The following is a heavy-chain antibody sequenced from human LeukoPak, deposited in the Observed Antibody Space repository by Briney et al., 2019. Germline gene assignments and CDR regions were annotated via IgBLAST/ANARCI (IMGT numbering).Heavy chain of an antibody. V-gene: IGHV3-48*03. CDR3: ASWAYSSEDY. J-gene: IGHJ4*02. CDR1: GFTFSSYE. D-gene: IGHD6-19*01. Sequence: PGGSLRLSCAASGFTFSSYEMNWVRQAPGKGLEWVSAISGSGGSTYYADSVKGRFTISRDNAKNSLYLQMNSLRAEDTAVYYCASWAYSSEDYWGQGTLVTVSS. CDR2: ISGSGGST.